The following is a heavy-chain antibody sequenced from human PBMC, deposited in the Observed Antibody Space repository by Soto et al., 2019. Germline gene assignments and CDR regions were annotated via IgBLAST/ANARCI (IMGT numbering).Heavy chain of an antibody. V-gene: IGHV4-39*01. Sequence: PSETLSLTCTVSGGSISSGDYSWSWVRQSPGKGLEWIGNVYNGGSTYHNPSLKSRVTISVETSKSQFSLKLSSVTAADTAVYYCAGGDYYHSSGYYFYYYTMDVWGQGTTVTVSS. J-gene: IGHJ6*02. CDR3: AGGDYYHSSGYYFYYYTMDV. CDR2: VYNGGST. CDR1: GGSISSGDYS. D-gene: IGHD3-22*01.